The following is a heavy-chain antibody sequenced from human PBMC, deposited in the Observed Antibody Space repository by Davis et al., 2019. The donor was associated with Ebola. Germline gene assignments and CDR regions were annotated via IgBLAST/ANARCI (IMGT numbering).Heavy chain of an antibody. CDR2: VYYSGST. D-gene: IGHD3-10*01. Sequence: SETLSLTCTVSGGSISSDYWSWIRQPPGKGLEWIGYVYYSGSTNYNHSLKSRVTISVDTSKNQFSLKLSSVTAADTAVYYCARTYYGSGSYRVDYWGQGTLVAVSS. CDR1: GGSISSDY. CDR3: ARTYYGSGSYRVDY. V-gene: IGHV4-59*08. J-gene: IGHJ4*02.